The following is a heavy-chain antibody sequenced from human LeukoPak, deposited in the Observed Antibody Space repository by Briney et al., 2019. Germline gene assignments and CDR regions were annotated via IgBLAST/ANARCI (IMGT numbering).Heavy chain of an antibody. CDR1: GFTFDDYG. CDR3: AKDLRYFDY. J-gene: IGHJ4*02. V-gene: IGHV3-23*01. Sequence: PGGSLRLSCAASGFTFDDYGMSWVRQAPGKGLEWVSAISGSGGSTYYADSVKGRFTISRDNSKNTLYLQMNSLRAEDTAVYYCAKDLRYFDYWGQGTLVTVSS. CDR2: ISGSGGST.